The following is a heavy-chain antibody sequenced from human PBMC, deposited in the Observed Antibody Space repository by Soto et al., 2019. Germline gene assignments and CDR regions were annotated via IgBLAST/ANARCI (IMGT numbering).Heavy chain of an antibody. D-gene: IGHD2-15*01. V-gene: IGHV4-30-4*02. CDR3: ARRPQDCSGGRCYLYFHH. CDR2: IYYSGST. J-gene: IGHJ1*01. Sequence: SDTLSLTCTVSGGSISSGDYYWSWIRQPPGKGLEWIGYIYYSGSTYYNPSLKSRVIISVDTSKNQFSLKLSSVTAADTAVYYCARRPQDCSGGRCYLYFHHWGQGTLVTVS. CDR1: GGSISSGDYY.